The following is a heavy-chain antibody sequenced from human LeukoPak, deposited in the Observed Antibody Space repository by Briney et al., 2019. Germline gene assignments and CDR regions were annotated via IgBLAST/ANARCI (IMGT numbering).Heavy chain of an antibody. CDR1: GFTFSSYG. CDR3: ANPHEGAFGY. V-gene: IGHV3-30*18. CDR2: ISYDGSNK. D-gene: IGHD3-16*01. Sequence: GGSLRLSCAASGFTFSSYGMHWVRQAPGKGLEWVAVISYDGSNKYYADSVKGRFTISRDNSKNALYLQMNSLRAEDTAVYYCANPHEGAFGYWGQGTLVTVSS. J-gene: IGHJ4*02.